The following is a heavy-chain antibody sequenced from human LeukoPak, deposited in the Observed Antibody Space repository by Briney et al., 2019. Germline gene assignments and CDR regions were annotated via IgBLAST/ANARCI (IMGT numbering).Heavy chain of an antibody. Sequence: SDTLSLTCAVSGYSISSNNWWAWARPPPGKGLEWIGYIYYNGNTYYNPYNPSLTSRVTMSVDTSKNQFSLKLDSVTEIDTAMYYCARNQAVAANRGASDVWGQGTMVTVSS. CDR3: ARNQAVAANRGASDV. V-gene: IGHV4-28*01. D-gene: IGHD6-19*01. J-gene: IGHJ3*01. CDR2: IYYNGNT. CDR1: GYSISSNNW.